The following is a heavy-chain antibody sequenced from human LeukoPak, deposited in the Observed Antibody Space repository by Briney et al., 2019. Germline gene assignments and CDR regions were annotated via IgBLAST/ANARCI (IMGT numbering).Heavy chain of an antibody. CDR2: IYYSGST. D-gene: IGHD3-10*01. CDR3: ARLSGGRWFDP. Sequence: SEALSLTCTVSGGSISSYYWSWIRQPPGKGLEWIGYIYYSGSTNYNPSLKSRVTISGDTSKNQFTLKLSSVTAADTAVYYCARLSGGRWFDPWGQGTLVTVSS. V-gene: IGHV4-59*08. CDR1: GGSISSYY. J-gene: IGHJ5*02.